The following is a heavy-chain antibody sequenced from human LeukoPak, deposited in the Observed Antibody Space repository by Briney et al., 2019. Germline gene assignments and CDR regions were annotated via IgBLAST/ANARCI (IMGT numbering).Heavy chain of an antibody. D-gene: IGHD3-22*01. J-gene: IGHJ3*02. Sequence: PGGSLRLSCAASGFTFSSDSMNWVRQAPGEGLEWGSCISSSSSYIYYADSVKGGFTISRENAKNSLYLQMNSLRAEDTAVYYCARDDEYYYDSRIKGAFDIWGQGTMVTVSS. CDR3: ARDDEYYYDSRIKGAFDI. CDR1: GFTFSSDS. V-gene: IGHV3-21*01. CDR2: ISSSSSYI.